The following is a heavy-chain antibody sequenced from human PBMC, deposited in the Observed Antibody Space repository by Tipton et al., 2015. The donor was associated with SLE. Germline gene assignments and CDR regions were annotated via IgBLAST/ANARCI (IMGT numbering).Heavy chain of an antibody. Sequence: QLVQFGAEVKKPGASVKVSCKASGYTFTSYDINWVRQATGQGLEWMGWMNPNSGNTGYAQKFQGRVTMTRNTSISTAYMELSSLRSEDTAVYYCARVPRIAAAAFRWFDPWGQGTLVTVSS. J-gene: IGHJ5*02. CDR2: MNPNSGNT. D-gene: IGHD6-13*01. V-gene: IGHV1-8*01. CDR1: GYTFTSYD. CDR3: ARVPRIAAAAFRWFDP.